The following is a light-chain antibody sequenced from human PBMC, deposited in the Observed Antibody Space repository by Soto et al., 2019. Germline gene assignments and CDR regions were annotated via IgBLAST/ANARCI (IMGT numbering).Light chain of an antibody. J-gene: IGKJ5*01. V-gene: IGKV3D-20*02. CDR1: QSVSSSY. CDR3: HQRQYWPPIT. CDR2: DAS. Sequence: EIVLTQSPGTLSLSPGERATLSCRASQSVSSSYLAWYQQKPGQAPRLLIYDASNRATGIPARFSGSGSGTDFTLTISSLEPEDFAVYYCHQRQYWPPITFGQGTLLAI.